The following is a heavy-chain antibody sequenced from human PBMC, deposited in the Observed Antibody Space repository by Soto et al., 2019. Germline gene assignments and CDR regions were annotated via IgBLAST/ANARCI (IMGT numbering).Heavy chain of an antibody. Sequence: ASVKVSCKASGYNSSTYGVSWVRQAPGQGLEWMAWIEVSSGDTNFAQNFQGRLAVTTDTSTSTASMKLRGLRSDDTAVYYCARLTTLSNPKYRYYFFMDIWGEGTTITVSS. CDR3: ARLTTLSNPKYRYYFFMDI. J-gene: IGHJ6*03. D-gene: IGHD5-18*01. CDR1: GYNSSTYG. V-gene: IGHV1-18*04. CDR2: IEVSSGDT.